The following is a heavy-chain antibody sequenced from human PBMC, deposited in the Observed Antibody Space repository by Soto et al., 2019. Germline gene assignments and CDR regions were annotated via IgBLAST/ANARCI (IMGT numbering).Heavy chain of an antibody. V-gene: IGHV4-30-4*01. J-gene: IGHJ3*02. CDR3: ARDNLRDDAFDI. CDR1: GGSISSGDYY. CDR2: IYYSGST. Sequence: SETLSLTCTVSGGSISSGDYYWSWIRQPPGKGLEWIGYIYYSGSTYHNPSLKSRVTISVDTSKNQFSLKLSSVTAADTAVYYCARDNLRDDAFDIWGQGTMVTVSS.